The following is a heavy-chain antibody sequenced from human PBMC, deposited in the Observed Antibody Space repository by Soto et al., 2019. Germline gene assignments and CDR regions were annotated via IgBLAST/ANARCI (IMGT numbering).Heavy chain of an antibody. CDR1: GFTFDNYG. CDR3: ARTNDAYGGPFDF. V-gene: IGHV3-33*01. D-gene: IGHD3-16*01. Sequence: PGGSLRLSCAVSGFTFDNYGMNWVRQAPGKGLEWVASIWYDGSKSYYGESVEGRFSIARDNSKDKLFLQMSSLRAEDTAVYYCARTNDAYGGPFDFWGRGTKVTV. J-gene: IGHJ3*01. CDR2: IWYDGSKS.